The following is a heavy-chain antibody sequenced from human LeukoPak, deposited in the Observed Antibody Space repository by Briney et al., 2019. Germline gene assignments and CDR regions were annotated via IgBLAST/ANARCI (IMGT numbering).Heavy chain of an antibody. CDR3: ARVHYDKGYGY. J-gene: IGHJ4*02. D-gene: IGHD3-22*01. V-gene: IGHV1-69*13. Sequence: ASVKVSCKASGGTFSSYAISWVRQAPGQGLEWMGGIIPIFGTANYAQKFQGRVTITADESTSTAYMELGSLRSEDTAVYYCARVHYDKGYGYWGQGTLVTVSS. CDR2: IIPIFGTA. CDR1: GGTFSSYA.